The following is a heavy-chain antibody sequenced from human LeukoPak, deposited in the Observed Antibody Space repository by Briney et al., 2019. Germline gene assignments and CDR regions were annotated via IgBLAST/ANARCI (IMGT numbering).Heavy chain of an antibody. CDR3: AKGQWFIDAFDI. CDR2: ITDNGRTT. D-gene: IGHD3-22*01. V-gene: IGHV3-23*01. Sequence: GGSLRLSCAASGFSISRYVMKWVRQAPGQGLEWVSGITDNGRTTYYAHSVKGRFTISRDNSKNTLYLQMDSLSVEDTAVYYCAKGQWFIDAFDIWGQGTMVTVSS. J-gene: IGHJ3*02. CDR1: GFSISRYV.